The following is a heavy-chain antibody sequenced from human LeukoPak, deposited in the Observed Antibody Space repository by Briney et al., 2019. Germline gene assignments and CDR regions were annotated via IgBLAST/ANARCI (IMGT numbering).Heavy chain of an antibody. Sequence: PGGSLRLSCAASGFTFSDHYMDWVRQAPGKGLEWVGRSGDKTESYSTEYAASVKGRFTISKDDSKNSLYLQMHSLRNDDTAVYYCTRAIVGAGNDLWGQGTMVTVSS. CDR1: GFTFSDHY. CDR2: SGDKTESYST. J-gene: IGHJ3*01. V-gene: IGHV3-72*01. CDR3: TRAIVGAGNDL. D-gene: IGHD1-26*01.